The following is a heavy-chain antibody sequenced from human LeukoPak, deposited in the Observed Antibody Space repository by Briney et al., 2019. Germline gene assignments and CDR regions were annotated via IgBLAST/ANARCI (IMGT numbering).Heavy chain of an antibody. CDR1: GGSISSSDYC. D-gene: IGHD3-22*01. CDR2: RYCSGST. J-gene: IGHJ5*02. V-gene: IGHV4-30-4*01. Sequence: SQTLSLTCTVSGGSISSSDYCWSCIRPPPGKDLEWNSYRYCSGSTCYNPSVKSRVTLSADTSKSQLSLKQTSVTAADTAVYYSARPYYYDSSIDPWGEGILVTVSS. CDR3: ARPYYYDSSIDP.